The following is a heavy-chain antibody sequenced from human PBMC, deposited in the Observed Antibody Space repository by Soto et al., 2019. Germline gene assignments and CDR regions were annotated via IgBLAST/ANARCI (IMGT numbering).Heavy chain of an antibody. CDR3: AKEGDFYDISTGYFGSKAYFDH. CDR2: ISSDGRNK. V-gene: IGHV3-30*18. Sequence: GGSLRLSCAASGFTFTSYGMHWVRQAPGKGLEWVAVISSDGRNKYYSDSVKGRFTISRDVSKNTVFLHMDSLSAEDTAVYHCAKEGDFYDISTGYFGSKAYFDHWGQGTLVTVSS. CDR1: GFTFTSYG. J-gene: IGHJ4*02. D-gene: IGHD3-9*01.